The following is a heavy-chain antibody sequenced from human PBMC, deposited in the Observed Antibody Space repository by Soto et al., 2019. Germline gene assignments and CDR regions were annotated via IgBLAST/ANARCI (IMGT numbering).Heavy chain of an antibody. CDR2: IYYSGST. Sequence: KSXGTLSLTCTVSGGPISTSSYYWGWIRQPPGKGLEWIGSIYYSGSTYYNPSLKSRVTMSVDTSKTQFSLKLSSVTAADTAVYYCATFHGRIAYYYDYGMDVWGQGTTVTVSS. J-gene: IGHJ6*02. CDR1: GGPISTSSYY. D-gene: IGHD3-22*01. CDR3: ATFHGRIAYYYDYGMDV. V-gene: IGHV4-39*01.